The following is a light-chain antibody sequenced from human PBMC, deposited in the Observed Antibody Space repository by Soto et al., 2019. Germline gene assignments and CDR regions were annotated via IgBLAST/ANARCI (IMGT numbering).Light chain of an antibody. CDR1: QSVSSY. CDR3: QQRSNWLT. V-gene: IGKV3-11*01. J-gene: IGKJ5*01. CDR2: DAS. Sequence: EIVLTQSPATLSLSPGDRATLSCSASQSVSSYLAWYQQKLGQAPSLLIYDASNRATVIPARFSASGSGTDFTLTTSFLEPQELAGYYCQQRSNWLTFCQGTRLQIK.